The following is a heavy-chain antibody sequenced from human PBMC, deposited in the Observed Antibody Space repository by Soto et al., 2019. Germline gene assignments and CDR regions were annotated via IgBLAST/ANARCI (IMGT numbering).Heavy chain of an antibody. CDR3: ARVHLLDYYYYGMDV. J-gene: IGHJ6*02. CDR2: INPSGGST. Sequence: ASVKVSCKASGYTFTSYYMHWVRQAPGQGLEWMGIINPSGGSTSYAQKFQGRVTMTRDTSTSTVYMELSSLRSEDTAVYYCARVHLLDYYYYGMDVWGQGTTVTVS. D-gene: IGHD2-15*01. CDR1: GYTFTSYY. V-gene: IGHV1-46*01.